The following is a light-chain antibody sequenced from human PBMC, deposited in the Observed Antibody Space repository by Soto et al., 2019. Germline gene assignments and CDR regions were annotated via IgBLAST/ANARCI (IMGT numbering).Light chain of an antibody. Sequence: QSVLTQPRSVSGSPGQSVTISCTGTSSDVGGYNYVSWYQQHPGKAPKLTIYDVSKRPSGVPDRFSGSKSGNTASLTISGLQADDEADYYCCSYTGSYKGYVFGTGTKLTVL. CDR3: CSYTGSYKGYV. CDR1: SSDVGGYNY. V-gene: IGLV2-11*01. CDR2: DVS. J-gene: IGLJ1*01.